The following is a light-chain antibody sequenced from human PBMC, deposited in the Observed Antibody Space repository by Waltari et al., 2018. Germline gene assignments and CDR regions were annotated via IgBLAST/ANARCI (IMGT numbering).Light chain of an antibody. V-gene: IGKV2-28*01. J-gene: IGKJ2*01. Sequence: IVMTQSPLSLPVTPGEPASISCRSSQSLLHSNGYNYLDWYLRKPGQSPQLLIYLGSNRASGVPDRFSGSGSGTDFTLKISRVEAEDVGVYYCMQGLQTLYTFGQGTKLEI. CDR2: LGS. CDR3: MQGLQTLYT. CDR1: QSLLHSNGYNY.